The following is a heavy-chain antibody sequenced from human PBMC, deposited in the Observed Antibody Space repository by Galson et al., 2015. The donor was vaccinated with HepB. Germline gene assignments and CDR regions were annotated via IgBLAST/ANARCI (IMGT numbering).Heavy chain of an antibody. Sequence: SLRLSCAASGFAFSSYEMNWVRQAPGKGLEWVSYISGSGSNIYYVDSVKGRFTISRDNAKNSLYLQMNSLRAEDTAVYYCARDGGYYEPVYGPQYYFYDMDVWGQGTTVTVSS. D-gene: IGHD3-22*01. CDR2: ISGSGSNI. J-gene: IGHJ6*02. CDR3: ARDGGYYEPVYGPQYYFYDMDV. V-gene: IGHV3-48*03. CDR1: GFAFSSYE.